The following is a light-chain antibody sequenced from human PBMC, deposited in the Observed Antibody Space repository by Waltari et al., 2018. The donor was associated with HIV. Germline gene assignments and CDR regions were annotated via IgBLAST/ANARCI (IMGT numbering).Light chain of an antibody. CDR1: SSDVGRYNY. Sequence: QSALTQPRSVSGSPGQSVTISCTGTSSDVGRYNYVSWYQHHPGKAPKLMSYDVSKRPSGVPDRFSGSKSGNTASLTISGLQAEDEAAYYCCSYAGSYPSVFGAGTEVTVL. CDR2: DVS. CDR3: CSYAGSYPSV. J-gene: IGLJ1*01. V-gene: IGLV2-11*01.